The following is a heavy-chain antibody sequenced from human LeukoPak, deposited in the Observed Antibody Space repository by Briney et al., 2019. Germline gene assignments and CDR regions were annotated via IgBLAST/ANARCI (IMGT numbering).Heavy chain of an antibody. D-gene: IGHD5-12*01. CDR1: GFTFSSYG. Sequence: PGGSLRLSCAASGFTFSSYGMHWVRQAPGKGLEWVAFIRYDGSNKYYADSVKGRFTISRDNSKNTLYLQMKSLRAEDTVVYYCAKGGGYEAQYYYYYLDVWGKGTTVTISS. CDR2: IRYDGSNK. V-gene: IGHV3-30*02. CDR3: AKGGGYEAQYYYYYLDV. J-gene: IGHJ6*03.